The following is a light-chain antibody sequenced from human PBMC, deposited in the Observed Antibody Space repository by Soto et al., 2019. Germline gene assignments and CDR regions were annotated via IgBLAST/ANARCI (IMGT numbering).Light chain of an antibody. CDR1: SSDVGASKY. V-gene: IGLV2-14*01. J-gene: IGLJ2*01. Sequence: QSALTQPASVSGSPGQSITISCTGTSSDVGASKYVSWYQQHPGKAPRLMIYEVSNRPSGVSNRFSGSKSGNTASLTISGLLAEDEADYYCSSYTSSSTLVVFGGGTKLTVL. CDR2: EVS. CDR3: SSYTSSSTLVV.